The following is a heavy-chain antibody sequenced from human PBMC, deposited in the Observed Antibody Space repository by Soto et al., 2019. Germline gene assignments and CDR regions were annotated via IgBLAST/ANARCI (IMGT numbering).Heavy chain of an antibody. CDR2: IYYSGST. D-gene: IGHD3-22*01. Sequence: QLQLQESGPGLVKPSETLSLTCTVSGGSISSSSYYWGWIRQPPGKGLEWIGSIYYSGSTYYNPSLTSRVTISVDTSKNQFSLTLSSVTAADTAVYYCASRGLTMKAFDIWGQGTMVTVSS. CDR3: ASRGLTMKAFDI. CDR1: GGSISSSSYY. J-gene: IGHJ3*02. V-gene: IGHV4-39*01.